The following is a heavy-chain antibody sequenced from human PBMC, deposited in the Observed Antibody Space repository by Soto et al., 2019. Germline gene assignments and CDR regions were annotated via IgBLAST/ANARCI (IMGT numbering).Heavy chain of an antibody. CDR3: ARDKSLARYFAWSSPRTHWFDP. D-gene: IGHD3-9*01. CDR1: GFTFRSYG. CDR2: IWYDGSNK. Sequence: ESGGGVVQPGRSLRLSCAASGFTFRSYGMHWVRQAPGKGLEWVAVIWYDGSNKYYADSVKGRFTISRDNSKNTLYLQMNSLRAEDTAVYYCARDKSLARYFAWSSPRTHWFDPWGQGTLVTVSS. J-gene: IGHJ5*02. V-gene: IGHV3-33*01.